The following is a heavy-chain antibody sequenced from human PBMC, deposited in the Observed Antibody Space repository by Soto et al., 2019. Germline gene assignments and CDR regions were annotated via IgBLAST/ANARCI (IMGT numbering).Heavy chain of an antibody. CDR1: GGSISSGGYY. V-gene: IGHV4-31*03. CDR2: IYYSGST. Sequence: QVQLQESGPGLVKPSQTLSLTCTVSGGSISSGGYYWSWIRQHPGKGLEWIGYIYYSGSTYYNPSLERRVTISVDTSKNQCSLKLRSVTAADTAVYSCARGAPRRTGGNRFKWVEPWGQGTLVTVSS. CDR3: ARGAPRRTGGNRFKWVEP. J-gene: IGHJ5*02. D-gene: IGHD2-21*01.